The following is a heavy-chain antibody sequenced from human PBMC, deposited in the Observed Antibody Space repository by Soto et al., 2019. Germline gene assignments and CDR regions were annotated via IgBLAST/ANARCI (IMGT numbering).Heavy chain of an antibody. J-gene: IGHJ5*02. Sequence: QVQLVQSGAEVKKPGASVKVSCKASGYIFTNYDINWVRQATGQGLEYLGWINPNSGNTGYVQKFKGRVTMTRNTTIKTSYMAMNSLRSEDTAVYYCAGGSKYGDYSGWFDPWGQGNLVTVSS. CDR3: AGGSKYGDYSGWFDP. D-gene: IGHD4-17*01. CDR2: INPNSGNT. V-gene: IGHV1-8*01. CDR1: GYIFTNYD.